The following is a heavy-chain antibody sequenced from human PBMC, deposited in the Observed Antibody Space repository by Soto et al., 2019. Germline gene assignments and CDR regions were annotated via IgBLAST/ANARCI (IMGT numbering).Heavy chain of an antibody. CDR1: GYTFTSYD. J-gene: IGHJ6*03. CDR3: ARGPPPFWSGYVFSYYYYMDV. Sequence: GASVKVSCKASGYTFTSYDINWVRQATGQGLEWMGWMNPNSGNTGYAQKFQGRVTMTRNTSISTAYMELSSLRSEDTAVYYCARGPPPFWSGYVFSYYYYMDVWGKGTTVTVS. V-gene: IGHV1-8*01. CDR2: MNPNSGNT. D-gene: IGHD3-3*01.